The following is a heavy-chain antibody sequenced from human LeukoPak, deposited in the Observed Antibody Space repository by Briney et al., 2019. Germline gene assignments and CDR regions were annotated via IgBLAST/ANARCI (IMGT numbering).Heavy chain of an antibody. J-gene: IGHJ4*02. CDR3: ARGDDYDMKWYFDY. CDR2: ISSSSSYI. CDR1: GFIFSNYA. Sequence: GGSLRLSCAASGFIFSNYAMSWVRQAPGKGLEWVSSISSSSSYIYYADSVKGRFTISRDNAKNSLYLQMNSLRAEDTAVYYCARGDDYDMKWYFDYWGQGTLVTVSS. V-gene: IGHV3-21*01. D-gene: IGHD3-16*01.